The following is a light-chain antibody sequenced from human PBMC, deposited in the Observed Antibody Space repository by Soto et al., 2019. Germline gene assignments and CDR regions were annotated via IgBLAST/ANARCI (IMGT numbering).Light chain of an antibody. CDR2: RVS. CDR3: MQATHWTGT. CDR1: ESLLHTDGKTH. Sequence: DVVMTQSPLSLSVTLGQPASISCRLSESLLHTDGKTHLNWFQQRLGQSPRXXIYRVSKRESGVPERFSGSGSDTDFTLKISRVEAEDVAVYYCMQATHWTGTFGQGTKVDIK. V-gene: IGKV2-30*02. J-gene: IGKJ1*01.